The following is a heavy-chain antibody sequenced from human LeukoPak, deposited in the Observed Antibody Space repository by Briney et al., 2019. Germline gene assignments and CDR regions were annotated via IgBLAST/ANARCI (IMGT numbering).Heavy chain of an antibody. V-gene: IGHV1-2*04. CDR2: INPNTGGA. Sequence: ASVKVSCKASGYTFTGYYMHWVRQAPGQGLEWMGRINPNTGGAEYAPKFQGWVTMTRDTSISTAYVEVNRLISDDTAVYYCARDLTSTSNWEFDYWGQGTLVIVSS. CDR1: GYTFTGYY. J-gene: IGHJ4*02. CDR3: ARDLTSTSNWEFDY. D-gene: IGHD1-26*01.